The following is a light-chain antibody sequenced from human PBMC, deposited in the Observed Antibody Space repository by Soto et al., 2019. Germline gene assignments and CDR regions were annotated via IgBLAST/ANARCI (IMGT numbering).Light chain of an antibody. CDR3: QQYYSTLWT. V-gene: IGKV4-1*01. CDR2: WAS. CDR1: QSVLYSSNNKNY. J-gene: IGKJ1*01. Sequence: DIVMTQSPDSLAVSLGERATINCKSSQSVLYSSNNKNYLAWYQQKPGQPPKLLIYWASTRESGVPDRFSSSGSGTDFTLTISSLQAEDVAVYYCQQYYSTLWTFGQGTKVEIK.